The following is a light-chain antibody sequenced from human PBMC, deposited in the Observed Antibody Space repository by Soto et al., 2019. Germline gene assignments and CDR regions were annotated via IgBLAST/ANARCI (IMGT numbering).Light chain of an antibody. CDR1: QSISRH. Sequence: EVVMTQSTGTLSVSPGERATLSCRASQSISRHLAWYQQKPGQAPRLLIYGVSTRATGIPARFSGSGSETEFTLTISSLQSEDFPVYYCQQYNNWPPYTFGQGTKVDIK. CDR2: GVS. J-gene: IGKJ2*01. V-gene: IGKV3-15*01. CDR3: QQYNNWPPYT.